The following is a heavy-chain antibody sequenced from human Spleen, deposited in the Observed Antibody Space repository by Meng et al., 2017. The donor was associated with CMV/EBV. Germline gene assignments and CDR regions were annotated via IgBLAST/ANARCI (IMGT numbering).Heavy chain of an antibody. Sequence: SETLSLTCTVSGGSISSSSYYWGWIRQPPGKGLEWIGSIYYSGSTYYNPSLKSRVTISVDTSKNQFSLKLSSVTAADAAVYYCARHLYGMDVWGQGTTVTVSS. CDR2: IYYSGST. CDR3: ARHLYGMDV. J-gene: IGHJ6*02. V-gene: IGHV4-39*07. CDR1: GGSISSSSYY. D-gene: IGHD3-3*02.